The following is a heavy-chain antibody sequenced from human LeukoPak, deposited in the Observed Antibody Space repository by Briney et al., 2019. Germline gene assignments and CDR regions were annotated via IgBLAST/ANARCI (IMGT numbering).Heavy chain of an antibody. CDR3: AREKYYYDSSGYYYWYFDP. CDR2: IYDSGST. CDR1: GGSIRSSYYY. V-gene: IGHV4-39*07. D-gene: IGHD3-22*01. Sequence: SETLSLTCTVSGGSIRSSYYYWGWIRQPPGKGLEWIGSIYDSGSTYYNPSLKSRVTISVDTSKNQFSLKLSSVTAADTAVYYCAREKYYYDSSGYYYWYFDPWGRGTLVTVSS. J-gene: IGHJ2*01.